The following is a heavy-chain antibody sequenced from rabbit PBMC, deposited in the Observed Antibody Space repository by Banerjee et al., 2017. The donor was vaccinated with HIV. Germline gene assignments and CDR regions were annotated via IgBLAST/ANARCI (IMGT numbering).Heavy chain of an antibody. Sequence: QQQLEESGGGLVQPGGSLKLSCKASGFDFSSYGVSWVRQAPGKGLEWIACIATDSSGITYYATWAKGRFTISKTSSTTVTLQMTSLTAADTATYFCARGTNTIRLDLRGQGTLVTVS. J-gene: IGHJ3*01. V-gene: IGHV1S45*01. CDR2: IATDSSGIT. CDR3: ARGTNTIRLDL. CDR1: GFDFSSYG.